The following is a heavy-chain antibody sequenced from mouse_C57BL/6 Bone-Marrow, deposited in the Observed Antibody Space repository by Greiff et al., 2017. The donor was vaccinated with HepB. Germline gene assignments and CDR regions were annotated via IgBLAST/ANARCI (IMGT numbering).Heavy chain of an antibody. V-gene: IGHV14-4*01. CDR1: GFNIKDAY. J-gene: IGHJ1*03. CDR3: PFSCFDV. CDR2: IDPENGDT. Sequence: VQLQQSGAELVRPGASVKLSCTASGFNIKDAYMHWVKQRPEQGLEWIGWIDPENGDTEYASKFQGKATITADTSSNTAYLQLSSLTSEDTAVYYWPFSCFDVWGTGTTVTVSS.